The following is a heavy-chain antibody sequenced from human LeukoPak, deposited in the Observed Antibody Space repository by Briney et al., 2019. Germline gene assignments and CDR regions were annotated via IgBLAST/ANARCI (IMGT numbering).Heavy chain of an antibody. CDR1: GGTFSSYA. J-gene: IGHJ5*02. CDR3: ARALYYYDSSGYDIQNWFDP. Sequence: SVKVSCKASGGTFSSYAISWVRQAPGQGLEWMRGIIPIFGTANYAQKFQGRVTITSDESTSTAYMELSSLRSEDTAVYYCARALYYYDSSGYDIQNWFDPWGQGTLVTVSS. CDR2: IIPIFGTA. V-gene: IGHV1-69*01. D-gene: IGHD3-22*01.